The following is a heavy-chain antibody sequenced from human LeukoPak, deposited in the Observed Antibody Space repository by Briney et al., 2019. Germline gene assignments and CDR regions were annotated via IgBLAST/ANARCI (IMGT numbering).Heavy chain of an antibody. CDR2: INSDGSST. J-gene: IGHJ5*02. CDR3: ARDPVVPTRRINWFDP. CDR1: GFTFSSYW. V-gene: IGHV3-74*01. Sequence: GGSLRLSCAASGFTFSSYWMHWVRHAPGKGLVWVSRINSDGSSTIYADSVKGRFTISRDNAKNTLYLQMNSLRAEDTAVYYCARDPVVPTRRINWFDPWGQGTLVTVSS. D-gene: IGHD2-2*01.